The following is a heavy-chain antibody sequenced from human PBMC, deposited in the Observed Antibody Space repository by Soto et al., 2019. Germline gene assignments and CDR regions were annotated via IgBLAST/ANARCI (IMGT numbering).Heavy chain of an antibody. J-gene: IGHJ6*02. Sequence: QVQLVQSGAEVKVPGASLKVSCKASGYAFTSYYIHWVRQAPGQGLEGMGIINPDGGSASYPQKFLGSVSMARDTYKRKVYKEQSRLSSEDSATYYCARDTNVALTFHYFGMDVWGRGTTVIVSS. CDR3: ARDTNVALTFHYFGMDV. CDR2: INPDGGSA. V-gene: IGHV1-46*01. CDR1: GYAFTSYY.